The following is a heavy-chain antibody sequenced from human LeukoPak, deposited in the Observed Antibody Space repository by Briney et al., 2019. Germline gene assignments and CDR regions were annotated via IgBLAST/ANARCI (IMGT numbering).Heavy chain of an antibody. D-gene: IGHD3-3*01. CDR3: ARSRFLEWF. CDR1: GFTSSSYA. J-gene: IGHJ4*02. V-gene: IGHV3-66*02. CDR2: IYSGGST. Sequence: GGXXRLSCAASGFTSSSYAMSWVRQAPGKGLEWVSVIYSGGSTYYSDSVRGRFTISRDNSKNTLYLQMNSLRAEDTAVYYCARSRFLEWFWGQGTLVTVSS.